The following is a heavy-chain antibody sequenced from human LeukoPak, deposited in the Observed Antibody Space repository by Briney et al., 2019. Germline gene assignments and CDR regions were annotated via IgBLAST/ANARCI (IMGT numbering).Heavy chain of an antibody. CDR3: ASWAGSSWYCFDY. CDR2: ISYDGSNK. D-gene: IGHD6-13*01. J-gene: IGHJ4*02. V-gene: IGHV3-30*03. Sequence: GGSLRLSCAASGFTLSSYGMHWVRQAPGKGLEWVAVISYDGSNKYYADSVKGRFTISRDNSKNTLYLQMNSLRAEDTAVYYCASWAGSSWYCFDYWGQGTLVTVSS. CDR1: GFTLSSYG.